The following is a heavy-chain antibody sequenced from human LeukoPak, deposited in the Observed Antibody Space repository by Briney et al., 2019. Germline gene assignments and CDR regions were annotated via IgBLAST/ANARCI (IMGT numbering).Heavy chain of an antibody. V-gene: IGHV4-30-4*01. CDR3: ARVYYYDNSGYGKDYFDY. CDR1: GVSISSGDYY. CDR2: IYYSGST. D-gene: IGHD3-22*01. J-gene: IGHJ4*02. Sequence: SQTLSLTCTVSGVSISSGDYYWSWLRQPPGKGLEWIGYIYYSGSTYYNPSLKSRVTISVDTSKNQFSLKLSSVTAADTAVYYCARVYYYDNSGYGKDYFDYWGQGTLVTVSS.